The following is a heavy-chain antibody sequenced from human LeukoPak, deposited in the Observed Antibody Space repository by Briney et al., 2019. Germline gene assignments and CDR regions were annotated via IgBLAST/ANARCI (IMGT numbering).Heavy chain of an antibody. CDR2: IYSGGST. D-gene: IGHD3-22*01. J-gene: IGHJ4*02. V-gene: IGHV3-53*01. CDR3: ARGAMIVPFN. Sequence: PGGSLRLSCAASGFTVSSNYMSWVRQAPGKGLEWVSVIYSGGSTYYADSVKGRFTISRDNSKNTVYLQMNSLRVEDTAVYYCARGAMIVPFNWGQGTLVTVSS. CDR1: GFTVSSNY.